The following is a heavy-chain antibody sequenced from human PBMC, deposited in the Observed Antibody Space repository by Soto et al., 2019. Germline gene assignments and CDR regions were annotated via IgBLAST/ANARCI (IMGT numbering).Heavy chain of an antibody. V-gene: IGHV1-69*05. CDR2: IIPIFGTA. J-gene: IGHJ4*02. CDR3: ARESAPEVAEGYFEY. Sequence: QVQLVQSGAEVKKPGSSVKVSCKASGGTFSSYAISWVRQAPGQGLEWMGGIIPIFGTANYAQKFQGRVTITTDESTSTAYMEPSSLSAKATAVYYCARESAPEVAEGYFEYWGQGTLVTVSS. CDR1: GGTFSSYA. D-gene: IGHD2-15*01.